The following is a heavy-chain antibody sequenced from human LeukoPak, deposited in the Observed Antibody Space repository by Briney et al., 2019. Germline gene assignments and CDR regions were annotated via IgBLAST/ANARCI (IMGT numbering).Heavy chain of an antibody. CDR2: INPSSGAT. J-gene: IGHJ6*02. CDR1: GYPFTSYV. Sequence: ASVKVSCKASGYPFTSYVISWVRQAPGQGLEWMGIINPSSGATNYAQKLQGRVTMTRDTSTSTVYMELSSQRSEDTAVYYCARATNFYYYYGMDVWGQGTTVTVSS. D-gene: IGHD1-26*01. V-gene: IGHV1-46*01. CDR3: ARATNFYYYYGMDV.